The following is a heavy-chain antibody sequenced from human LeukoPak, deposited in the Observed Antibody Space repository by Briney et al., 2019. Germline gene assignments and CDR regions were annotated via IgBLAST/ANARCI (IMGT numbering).Heavy chain of an antibody. J-gene: IGHJ4*02. Sequence: SETLSLTCTVSGYSISSGSYWDWIRQPPGKGLEWIGTIYHSGSTYNNPSLKSRVTISLDTSKNQFSLKLNSVTASDTAVYYCARGDYYDFWTTYYAFKLFDYWGQGALVTVSS. CDR3: ARGDYYDFWTTYYAFKLFDY. V-gene: IGHV4-38-2*02. D-gene: IGHD3-3*01. CDR2: IYHSGST. CDR1: GYSISSGSY.